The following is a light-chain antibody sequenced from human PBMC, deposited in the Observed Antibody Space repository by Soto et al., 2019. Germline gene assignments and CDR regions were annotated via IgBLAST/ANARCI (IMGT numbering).Light chain of an antibody. J-gene: IGKJ1*01. CDR3: QQYNNWPVT. V-gene: IGKV3-15*01. CDR1: QSISDT. CDR2: GAS. Sequence: EMRMSQSPATVSVTPGGRATLSCRASQSISDTLAWYQQKPGQAPRLLIQGASTRATGFPARFSGSGSGTEFTLTISSLQSEDFAVYYCQQYNNWPVTFGQGTKVDIK.